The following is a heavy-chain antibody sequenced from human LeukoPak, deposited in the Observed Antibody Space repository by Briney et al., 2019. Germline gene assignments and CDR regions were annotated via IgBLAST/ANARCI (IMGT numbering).Heavy chain of an antibody. CDR2: FYPAGNT. CDR1: DFSVSSNY. Sequence: GESLKISCAASDFSVSSNYVTWVRQGPGKGLEWVSIFYPAGNTYYADSVKGRFTISRDNSENTVYLQMHSLRAEDTAMYYCATGSSRFHFDYWGQGILVTVSS. D-gene: IGHD3-16*01. V-gene: IGHV3-53*01. CDR3: ATGSSRFHFDY. J-gene: IGHJ4*02.